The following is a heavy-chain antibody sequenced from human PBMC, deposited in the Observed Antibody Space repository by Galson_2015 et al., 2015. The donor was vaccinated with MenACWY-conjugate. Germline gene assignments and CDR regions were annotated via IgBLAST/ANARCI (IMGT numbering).Heavy chain of an antibody. CDR1: GGTFSSYG. V-gene: IGHV1-69*13. CDR2: IIPIFGAA. J-gene: IGHJ5*02. CDR3: ARDGHSSTWNQYNWFDP. Sequence: SVKVSCKASGGTFSSYGISWVRQAPGQGLEWMGAIIPIFGAASYAQRFQGRVTMTADESTTTAYMELSSLRSEDTAMYYCARDGHSSTWNQYNWFDPWGQGTLVTVSS. D-gene: IGHD6-13*01.